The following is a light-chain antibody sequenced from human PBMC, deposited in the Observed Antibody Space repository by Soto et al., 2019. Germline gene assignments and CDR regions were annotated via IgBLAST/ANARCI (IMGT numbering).Light chain of an antibody. V-gene: IGKV3-20*01. Sequence: EIVLTQSPGTLSLSPGEGATLSCRASQSISSTYLAWYQQKPGQAPRLLIYGASNRATGIPDRFSGSGSGTDFTLTISRLEPEDFAVYYCQHYGSSLWTFGQGTKVEIK. J-gene: IGKJ1*01. CDR3: QHYGSSLWT. CDR1: QSISSTY. CDR2: GAS.